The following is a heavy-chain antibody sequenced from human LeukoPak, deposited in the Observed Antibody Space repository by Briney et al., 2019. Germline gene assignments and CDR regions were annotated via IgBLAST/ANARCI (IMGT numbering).Heavy chain of an antibody. CDR2: ISAYNGNT. V-gene: IGHV1-18*01. Sequence: GASVKVSCKASGYTFTSYGISWVRQAPGQGLEWMGWISAYNGNTNYAQKFQGRVTMTRDTSISTAYMELSRLRSDDTAVYYCARAGYPKFLEWLLGAFDIWGQGTMVTVSS. CDR1: GYTFTSYG. CDR3: ARAGYPKFLEWLLGAFDI. D-gene: IGHD3-3*01. J-gene: IGHJ3*02.